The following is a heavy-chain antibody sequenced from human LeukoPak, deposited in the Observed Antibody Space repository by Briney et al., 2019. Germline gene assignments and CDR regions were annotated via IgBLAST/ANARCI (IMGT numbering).Heavy chain of an antibody. D-gene: IGHD6-6*01. V-gene: IGHV4-59*08. CDR2: TSYSGST. J-gene: IGHJ4*02. CDR1: GGSISSYY. CDR3: ARQRYSSWPHFDY. Sequence: PSETLSLTCTVSGGSISSYYWSWIRQPPGKGLEWIGYTSYSGSTYNPSLKSRVTISADTSRNQFSLKLTSVTASDTAVHFCARQRYSSWPHFDYWGRGTLVTVSS.